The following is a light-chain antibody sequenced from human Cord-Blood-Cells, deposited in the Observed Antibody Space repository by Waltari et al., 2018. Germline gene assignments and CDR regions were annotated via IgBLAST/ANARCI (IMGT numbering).Light chain of an antibody. CDR1: QSVLYSSNNKNY. V-gene: IGKV4-1*01. Sequence: DIVMTQSPDSLAVSLGERATINCKSSQSVLYSSNNKNYLAWYQQKPGQPPKLLIYWASTRASAVPDRFSGSGSGTDFTLSISSLQAEDVAVYYCQKYYSTPITFGQGTRLEIK. CDR3: QKYYSTPIT. CDR2: WAS. J-gene: IGKJ5*01.